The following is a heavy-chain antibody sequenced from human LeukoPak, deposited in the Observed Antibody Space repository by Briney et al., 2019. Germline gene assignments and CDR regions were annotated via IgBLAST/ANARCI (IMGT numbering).Heavy chain of an antibody. J-gene: IGHJ3*02. CDR3: ARVWQQQLVHAFDI. CDR1: GFTFSSYA. V-gene: IGHV3-30*04. CDR2: ISYDGSNK. Sequence: PGGSLRLSCAASGFTFSSYAMHWVRQAPGKGLEWVAVISYDGSNKYYADSVKGRFTISRDNSKNTLYLQMNSLRAEDTAVYYCARVWQQQLVHAFDIWGQGTMVTVSS. D-gene: IGHD6-13*01.